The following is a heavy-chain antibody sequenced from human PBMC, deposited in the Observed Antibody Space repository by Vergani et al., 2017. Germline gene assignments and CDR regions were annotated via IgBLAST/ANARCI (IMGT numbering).Heavy chain of an antibody. J-gene: IGHJ6*02. V-gene: IGHV4-31*03. CDR2: IYYSGST. D-gene: IGHD2-15*01. CDR1: GGSISSGGYY. CDR3: ARGVVAGTYDYYYGMDV. Sequence: QVQLQESGPGLVKPSQTLSLTCTVSGGSISSGGYYWSWIRQHPGKGLEWIGYIYYSGSTYYNPSLKSRVTISVDTSKNQFSLKLSSVTAADTAVYYCARGVVAGTYDYYYGMDVWGQGTTVTVSS.